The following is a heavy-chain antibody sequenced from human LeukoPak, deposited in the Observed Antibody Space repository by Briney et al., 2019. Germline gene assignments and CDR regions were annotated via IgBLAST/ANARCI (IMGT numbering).Heavy chain of an antibody. J-gene: IGHJ4*02. D-gene: IGHD1-1*01. CDR1: GYTFSTFG. V-gene: IGHV1-18*01. Sequence: ASVKVSCKASGYTFSTFGITWVRQAPGQGLEWMGWISAYNSDTNYAQKLRGRVTMTIDTVTTTAYMELRSLRSDDTAVYYCARGRGPGFFDYWGQGTLVTVSS. CDR3: ARGRGPGFFDY. CDR2: ISAYNSDT.